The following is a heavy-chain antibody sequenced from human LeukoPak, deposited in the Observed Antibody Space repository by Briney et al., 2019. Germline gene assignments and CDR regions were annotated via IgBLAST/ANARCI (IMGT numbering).Heavy chain of an antibody. CDR3: ASLRDSSGYYSFDY. V-gene: IGHV1-69*04. Sequence: GASVKVSCKASGGTFSSYAISWVRQAPGQGLEWMGRIIPILGIANYAQKFQGRVTITADKSTSTAYMELSSLRSEDTAVYYCASLRDSSGYYSFDYWGQGTPVTVSS. CDR2: IIPILGIA. D-gene: IGHD3-22*01. J-gene: IGHJ4*02. CDR1: GGTFSSYA.